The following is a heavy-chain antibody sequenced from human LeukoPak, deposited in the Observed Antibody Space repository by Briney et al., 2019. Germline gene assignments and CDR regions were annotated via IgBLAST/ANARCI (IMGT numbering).Heavy chain of an antibody. CDR1: DGSISSYY. Sequence: PSETLSLTCTVSDGSISSYYWSWIRQSPGKGLEWIGYIYYSGSANYNPSLKSRVTISLDTSKNQFSLKLTSVTAADTAVYYCARHGGLVRGEGRDAFDIWGQGTMVTVSS. J-gene: IGHJ3*02. CDR2: IYYSGSA. CDR3: ARHGGLVRGEGRDAFDI. V-gene: IGHV4-59*08. D-gene: IGHD3-10*01.